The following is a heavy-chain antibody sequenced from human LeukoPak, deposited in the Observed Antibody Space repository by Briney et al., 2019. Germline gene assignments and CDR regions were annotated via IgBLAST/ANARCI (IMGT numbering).Heavy chain of an antibody. CDR3: ASAGDRGYFDY. Sequence: PSETLSLTCAVYGGSLSGYYWSWIRQPPGKGLEWIGEINHSGSTNYNPSLKSRVTISVDTSKNQFSLKLSSVTAADTAVYYCASAGDRGYFDYWGQGTLVTVSS. CDR2: INHSGST. D-gene: IGHD7-27*01. CDR1: GGSLSGYY. V-gene: IGHV4-34*01. J-gene: IGHJ4*02.